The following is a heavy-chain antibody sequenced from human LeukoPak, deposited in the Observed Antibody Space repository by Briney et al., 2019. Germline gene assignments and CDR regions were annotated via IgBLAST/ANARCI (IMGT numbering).Heavy chain of an antibody. V-gene: IGHV3-23*01. Sequence: GGSLRLSCAASGFTFSSYAMSWVRQAPGKGLEWVSAISGSGGSTYYADSVKGRFTISRDNSKNTLYLQMNSLRAEDTAVYYCAKDGGIVVVMGDAFDIWGQGTMVTVSS. J-gene: IGHJ3*02. CDR2: ISGSGGST. CDR3: AKDGGIVVVMGDAFDI. D-gene: IGHD2-21*01. CDR1: GFTFSSYA.